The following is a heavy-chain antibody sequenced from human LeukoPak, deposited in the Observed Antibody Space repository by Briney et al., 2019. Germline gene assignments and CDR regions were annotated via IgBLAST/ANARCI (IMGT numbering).Heavy chain of an antibody. CDR2: ISGSGGST. Sequence: PGGSLRHSCAASGFTFSSYAMSWVRQAPGKGLEWVSAISGSGGSTYYADSVKGRFTISRDNSKNTLYLQMNSLRAEDTAVYYCAKGGSTYYYGSGSSRYYFDYWGQGTLVTVSS. D-gene: IGHD3-10*01. V-gene: IGHV3-23*01. J-gene: IGHJ4*02. CDR3: AKGGSTYYYGSGSSRYYFDY. CDR1: GFTFSSYA.